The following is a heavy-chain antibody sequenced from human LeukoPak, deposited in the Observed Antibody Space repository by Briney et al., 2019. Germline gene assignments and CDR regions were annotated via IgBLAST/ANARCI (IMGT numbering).Heavy chain of an antibody. CDR3: ARSDYDFWSGYPLNNWFDP. CDR2: IYYSGST. V-gene: IGHV4-39*07. D-gene: IGHD3-3*01. Sequence: PSETLSLTCTVSGDSISSLFLSWIRQSPGKGLEWIGSIYYSGSTYYNPSLKSRVTISVDTSKNQFSLKLSSVTAADTAVYYCARSDYDFWSGYPLNNWFDPWGQGTLVTVSS. J-gene: IGHJ5*02. CDR1: GDSISSLF.